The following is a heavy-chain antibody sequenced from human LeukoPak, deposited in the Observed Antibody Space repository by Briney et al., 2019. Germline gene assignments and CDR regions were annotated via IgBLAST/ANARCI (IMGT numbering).Heavy chain of an antibody. D-gene: IGHD2-2*01. CDR3: AKQQVPVVPYCSSTSCYGPGAFDI. J-gene: IGHJ3*02. Sequence: PSETLSLTCTVSGGSISSSSYYWGWIRQPPGKGLEWIGSIYYSGSTYYNPSLKSRVTISVDTSKNQFSLKLSSVTAADTAVYYCAKQQVPVVPYCSSTSCYGPGAFDIWGQGTMVTVSS. CDR1: GGSISSSSYY. V-gene: IGHV4-39*01. CDR2: IYYSGST.